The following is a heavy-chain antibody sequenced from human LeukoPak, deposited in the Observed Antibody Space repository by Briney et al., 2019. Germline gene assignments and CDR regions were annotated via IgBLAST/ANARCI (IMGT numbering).Heavy chain of an antibody. CDR3: ARDPPPKFSVTTGYYYMDV. J-gene: IGHJ6*03. CDR2: IIPIFGTA. V-gene: IGHV1-69*01. CDR1: GGIFSRYA. Sequence: ASVKVSCKASGGIFSRYAISWVRQAPGQGLEWMGGIIPIFGTANYAQKFQGRVTITADESTSTAYMELSSLRSEDTAVYYCARDPPPKFSVTTGYYYMDVWGKGTTVTVSS. D-gene: IGHD4-17*01.